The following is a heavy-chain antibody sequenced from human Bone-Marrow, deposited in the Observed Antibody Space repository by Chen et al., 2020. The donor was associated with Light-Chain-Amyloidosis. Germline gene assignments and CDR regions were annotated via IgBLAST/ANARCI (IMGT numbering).Heavy chain of an antibody. Sequence: VQLVESGGGLVQLGGPLRLSGVGSGFTFINYAMTWVRQAPGKGLEWVSVARGGDGPTYYADSVRGRFTIYRDNSKNTLYLQMNSLRAEDTAVYYCAKDRCTSISCSDFDYWGQGTLVTVSS. CDR3: AKDRCTSISCSDFDY. D-gene: IGHD2-2*01. CDR1: GFTFINYA. J-gene: IGHJ4*02. CDR2: ARGGDGPT. V-gene: IGHV3-23*04.